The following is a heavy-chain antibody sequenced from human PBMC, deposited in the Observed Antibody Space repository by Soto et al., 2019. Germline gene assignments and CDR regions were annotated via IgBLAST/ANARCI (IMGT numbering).Heavy chain of an antibody. CDR3: AHSFYDSSGYYYYFDY. J-gene: IGHJ4*02. CDR1: GFSLSTDGMC. Sequence: GSGPTLVNPTQTLALTCTFSGFSLSTDGMCVSWKRQPPGKALEWLALLAWDDSKHYSTSLKTRLTISKDTSKNQVVLTVTNMDPVDTATYYCAHSFYDSSGYYYYFDYWGQGTLVTVSS. D-gene: IGHD3-22*01. CDR2: LAWDDSK. V-gene: IGHV2-70*12.